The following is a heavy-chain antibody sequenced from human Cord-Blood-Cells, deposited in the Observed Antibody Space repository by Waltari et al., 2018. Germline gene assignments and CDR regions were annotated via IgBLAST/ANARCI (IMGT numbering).Heavy chain of an antibody. Sequence: EVQLVESGGGLVKPGGSLRLSCSASVFTFSSYSMIWVRRAPGKGMECISSVSSSSSYIYYADSVKGRFTMSRDNANNSLYLQMSSLRAEDTAVYDCARELYWVNWYFDLWGRGTLVTVSA. J-gene: IGHJ2*01. CDR2: VSSSSSYI. D-gene: IGHD2-8*02. CDR3: ARELYWVNWYFDL. CDR1: VFTFSSYS. V-gene: IGHV3-21*01.